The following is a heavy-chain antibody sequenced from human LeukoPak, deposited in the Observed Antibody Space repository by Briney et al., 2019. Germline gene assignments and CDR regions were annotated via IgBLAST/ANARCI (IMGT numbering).Heavy chain of an antibody. CDR3: AQNNSSSSDYYYYYMDV. J-gene: IGHJ6*03. V-gene: IGHV1-69*05. CDR2: ITPIFGTA. CDR1: GGTFSSYA. Sequence: SVKVSCKASGGTFSSYAISWVRQAPGQGLEWMGGITPIFGTANYAQKFQGRVTITTDESTSTAYMELSSLRSEDTAVYYCAQNNSSSSDYYYYYMDVWGKGTTVTVSS. D-gene: IGHD6-6*01.